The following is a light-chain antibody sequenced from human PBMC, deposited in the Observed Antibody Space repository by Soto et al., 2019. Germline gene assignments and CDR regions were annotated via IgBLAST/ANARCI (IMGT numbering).Light chain of an antibody. Sequence: QSVLTQPPSVSGSPGQSVTISCAGTSSDVGRYNYVSWYQQRPGKAPKLILYDVTKRPSGVPERFSGSKSGNTASLTISGLQADDEADYCCCAHTGTAILFGGGTTVTVL. J-gene: IGLJ2*01. CDR1: SSDVGRYNY. CDR3: CAHTGTAIL. V-gene: IGLV2-11*01. CDR2: DVT.